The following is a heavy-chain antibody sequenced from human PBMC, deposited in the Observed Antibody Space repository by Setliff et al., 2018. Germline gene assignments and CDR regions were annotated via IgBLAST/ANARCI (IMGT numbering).Heavy chain of an antibody. V-gene: IGHV4-61*09. CDR3: VREGTPGPTNGNWFDP. D-gene: IGHD1-26*01. Sequence: ASETLSLTCNVSGGSISSRTYYWSWIRQPAGKGLEWIGHIYTSWSTNYNPSLNSRVTLSIDTSKNQFSLRLSSVTAADTAVYFCVREGTPGPTNGNWFDPWGQGLPVTVSS. CDR2: IYTSWST. CDR1: GGSISSRTYY. J-gene: IGHJ5*02.